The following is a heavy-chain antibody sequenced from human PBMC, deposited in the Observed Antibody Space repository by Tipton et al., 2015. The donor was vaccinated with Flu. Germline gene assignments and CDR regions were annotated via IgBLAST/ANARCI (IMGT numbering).Heavy chain of an antibody. J-gene: IGHJ5*02. Sequence: LRLSCATSGFSFSSYAMRWVRQAPGKGLEWIGNIYRSGSPYYNPSLKSRLTISLDTSKNQFSLRLSSVTAADTAVYFCARRDYSNYVSDPKSWFDPWGQGTLVTVSS. CDR1: GFSFSSYA. CDR2: IYRSGSP. V-gene: IGHV4-38-2*01. D-gene: IGHD4-11*01. CDR3: ARRDYSNYVSDPKSWFDP.